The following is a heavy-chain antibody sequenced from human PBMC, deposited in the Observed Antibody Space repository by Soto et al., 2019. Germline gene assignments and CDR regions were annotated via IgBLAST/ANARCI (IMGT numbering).Heavy chain of an antibody. CDR2: ISGSGSNI. CDR1: GFTLRSYS. CDR3: ARDPFTSPVENAFDL. D-gene: IGHD3-10*01. Sequence: EVQLVESGGGLVKPGGSLRLSCAASGFTLRSYSMNWVRQAPGKGLEWVSSISGSGSNIYYADSVKGRFTISRDNAKNSLYLQMNSLRAEDTSVEYCARDPFTSPVENAFDLWGQGTMVTGSS. J-gene: IGHJ3*01. V-gene: IGHV3-21*01.